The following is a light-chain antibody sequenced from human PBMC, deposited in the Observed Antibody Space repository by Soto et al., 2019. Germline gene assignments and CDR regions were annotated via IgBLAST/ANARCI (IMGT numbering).Light chain of an antibody. CDR3: NTYTNSSTFV. V-gene: IGLV2-14*03. CDR2: DVT. Sequence: QSALTQPASVSGSPGQSITISCTGTSSDVGGFNYVSWYQQHPGKAPKLMIYDVTNRPSGVSYRFSGSKSGNTASLTISGLEAEDEAYYYCNTYTNSSTFVFGTGTKLTVL. J-gene: IGLJ1*01. CDR1: SSDVGGFNY.